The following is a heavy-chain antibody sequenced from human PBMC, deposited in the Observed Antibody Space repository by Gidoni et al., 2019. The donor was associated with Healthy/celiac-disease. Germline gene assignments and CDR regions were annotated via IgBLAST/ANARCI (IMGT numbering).Heavy chain of an antibody. V-gene: IGHV3-48*01. CDR3: ARTADTAMVYRAVFDY. D-gene: IGHD5-18*01. J-gene: IGHJ4*02. Sequence: EVQLVESGGGLVQPGGSRRLSWAAAGSPFSSYSMNWVRQAPGKGLEWVSYISSSSSTIYYADSVKGRFTISRDNAKNSLYLQMNSLRAEDTAVYYCARTADTAMVYRAVFDYWGQGTLVTVSS. CDR1: GSPFSSYS. CDR2: ISSSSSTI.